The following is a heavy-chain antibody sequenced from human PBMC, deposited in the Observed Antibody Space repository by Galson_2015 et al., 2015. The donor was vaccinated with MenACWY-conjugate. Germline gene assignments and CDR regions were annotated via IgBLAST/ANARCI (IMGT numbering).Heavy chain of an antibody. CDR3: ARGTVVTDFDY. J-gene: IGHJ4*02. D-gene: IGHD4-23*01. Sequence: SLRLSCAASGFTFSDYNMSWVRQAPGKGLEWVSCITGSSSNVYYADSVKGRFTISRDNAKNSLYLQMNSLRAEDTAVYYCARGTVVTDFDYWGQGTLVPISS. CDR1: GFTFSDYN. V-gene: IGHV3-21*01. CDR2: ITGSSSNV.